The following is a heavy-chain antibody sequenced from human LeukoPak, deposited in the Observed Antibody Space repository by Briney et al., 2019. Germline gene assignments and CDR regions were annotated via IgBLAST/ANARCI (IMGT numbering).Heavy chain of an antibody. V-gene: IGHV3-23*01. D-gene: IGHD6-19*01. Sequence: GGSLRLSCAASGFTFSNYAMSWVRQAPGKGLEWVSAINNSGGSTYYADSVKGRFTISRDNSKNTLYLQMNSLRAEDTAVYYCAKPAISSRGWYYDYWGQGTLVTVSS. CDR1: GFTFSNYA. CDR3: AKPAISSRGWYYDY. CDR2: INNSGGST. J-gene: IGHJ4*02.